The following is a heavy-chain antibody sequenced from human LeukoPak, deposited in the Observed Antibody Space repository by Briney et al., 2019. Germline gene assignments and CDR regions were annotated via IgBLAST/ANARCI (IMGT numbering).Heavy chain of an antibody. CDR1: GGSISSYY. D-gene: IGHD3-3*01. J-gene: IGHJ6*02. CDR3: ASKERITIFGVDYWGGMDV. CDR2: LYYSGST. Sequence: SETLSLTCTVSGGSISSYYWSWIRQPPGKGLEWIGYLYYSGSTNYNPSLKSRVTISVDTSKNQFSLKLSSVTAADTAVYYCASKERITIFGVDYWGGMDVWGQGTTVTVSS. V-gene: IGHV4-59*01.